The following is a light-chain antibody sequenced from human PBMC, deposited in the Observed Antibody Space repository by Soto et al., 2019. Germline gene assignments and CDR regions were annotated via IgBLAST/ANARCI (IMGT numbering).Light chain of an antibody. CDR3: QQRSNWPIT. CDR1: QSVSSY. Sequence: EIVLTQSPATLSLSPGERVTLSCRASQSVSSYLAWFQQKPGQAPRLLIFDASNRPTGIPDRFSGSGSGTDFTLTIRSLEPEDFAVYYCQQRSNWPITFGQGTRLEIK. CDR2: DAS. J-gene: IGKJ5*01. V-gene: IGKV3-11*01.